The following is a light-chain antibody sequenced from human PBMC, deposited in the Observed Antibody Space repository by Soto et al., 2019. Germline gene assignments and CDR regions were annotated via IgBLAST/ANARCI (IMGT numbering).Light chain of an antibody. CDR1: SSDVGGYNF. CDR2: EVN. J-gene: IGLJ1*01. Sequence: QSVLTQPASVSGSPGQSITISCTGTSSDVGGYNFVSWYQQHPGKVPKLMIYEVNNRPSGVSNRFSGSKSANTASLTISGLQAEDEADYYCSSYTASSPYVFGTGTKLTVL. CDR3: SSYTASSPYV. V-gene: IGLV2-14*01.